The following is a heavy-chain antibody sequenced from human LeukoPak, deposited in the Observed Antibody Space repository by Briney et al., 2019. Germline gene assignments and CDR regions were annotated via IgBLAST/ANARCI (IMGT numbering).Heavy chain of an antibody. Sequence: GGSLRLSCAASGFTFSNSWITWVRQAPGKGLERVANINEAGREKHYVDSVKGRFTISRDNAKNSVYLQMNSLRAEDTAVYYCAKYGDVYMDVWGKGTTVTVSS. CDR2: INEAGREK. CDR3: AKYGDVYMDV. V-gene: IGHV3-7*01. J-gene: IGHJ6*03. D-gene: IGHD2-21*02. CDR1: GFTFSNSW.